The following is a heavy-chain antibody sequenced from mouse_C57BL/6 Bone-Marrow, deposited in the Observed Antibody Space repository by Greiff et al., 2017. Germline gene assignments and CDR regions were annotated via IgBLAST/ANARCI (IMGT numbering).Heavy chain of an antibody. Sequence: QVQLQQSGAELVRPGTSVKLSCKASGYTFTSYWMHWVKQRPGQGLEWIGVIDPSDSYTNYNQKFKGKATLTVDTSSSTAYMQLSSLTSEDSAVYYCARDYYYGSSPDYWGQGTTLTVSS. CDR3: ARDYYYGSSPDY. V-gene: IGHV1-59*01. D-gene: IGHD1-1*01. CDR2: IDPSDSYT. CDR1: GYTFTSYW. J-gene: IGHJ2*01.